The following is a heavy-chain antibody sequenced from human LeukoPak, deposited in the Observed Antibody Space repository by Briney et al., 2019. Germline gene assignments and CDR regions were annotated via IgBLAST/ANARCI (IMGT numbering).Heavy chain of an antibody. CDR1: GGSIRDFY. D-gene: IGHD6-19*01. V-gene: IGHV4-59*01. CDR2: IYYTGTT. J-gene: IGHJ6*03. Sequence: SETLSLTCSVSGGSIRDFYWTWIRQPPGKGLEWIGYIYYTGTTNYSPSLRGRVIMSVDTSRNQFSLNLTSVPPADTAVYFCARLGDEIAVSGLKYYHYSHTDVWGSGTTVAVSS. CDR3: ARLGDEIAVSGLKYYHYSHTDV.